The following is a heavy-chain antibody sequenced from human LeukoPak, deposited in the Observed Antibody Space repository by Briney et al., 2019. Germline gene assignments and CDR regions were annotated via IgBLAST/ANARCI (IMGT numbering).Heavy chain of an antibody. Sequence: PGGSLRLSCAVSGFSFTSYWMHWVRQAPGKGLVWISCINTDGSGTTYADSVKGRFTISRDNAKNTLYLQMNGLRAEDTAVYYCARAKRNGFDIWGQGTMVTVSS. V-gene: IGHV3-74*01. CDR1: GFSFTSYW. CDR3: ARAKRNGFDI. J-gene: IGHJ3*02. CDR2: INTDGSGT.